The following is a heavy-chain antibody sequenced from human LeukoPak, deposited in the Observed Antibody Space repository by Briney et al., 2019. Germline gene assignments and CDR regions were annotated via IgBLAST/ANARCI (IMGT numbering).Heavy chain of an antibody. J-gene: IGHJ3*02. CDR3: ARVYDFWSGYYLDDWNDDSGGAFDI. Sequence: SETLSLTCTVSGGSISSSSYYWGWIRQPPGKGLEWIGSIYYSGSTYYNPSLKSRVTISVDTSKNQFSLKLSSVTAADTAVYYCARVYDFWSGYYLDDWNDDSGGAFDIWGQGTMVTVSS. CDR1: GGSISSSSYY. CDR2: IYYSGST. D-gene: IGHD3-3*01. V-gene: IGHV4-39*01.